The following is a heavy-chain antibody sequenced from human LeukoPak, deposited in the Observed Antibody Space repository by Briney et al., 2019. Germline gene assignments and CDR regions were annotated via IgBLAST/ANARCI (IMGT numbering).Heavy chain of an antibody. J-gene: IGHJ4*02. V-gene: IGHV4-38-2*02. D-gene: IGHD3-22*01. CDR3: ARARYFDNTGYYYDLDY. CDR2: IYHNGKS. CDR1: GYSISNGYY. Sequence: PSETLSLTCSVSGYSISNGYYWGWIRQPPGKGLEWIGMIYHNGKSFYNPSLKSRIAMSVDTSKNQFSLKLTSVSAADTAVYFCARARYFDNTGYYYDLDYWGQGTLVTVS.